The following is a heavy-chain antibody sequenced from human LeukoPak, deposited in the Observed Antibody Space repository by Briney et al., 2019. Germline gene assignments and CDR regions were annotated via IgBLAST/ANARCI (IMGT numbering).Heavy chain of an antibody. CDR3: ARLGARQMLEY. V-gene: IGHV3-7*01. CDR2: IKQDGGQI. D-gene: IGHD4-17*01. J-gene: IGHJ4*02. Sequence: GGSLRLSCAATEFTFSSYWMSWVRQAPGKGLEWVANIKQDGGQIYYLDSVKGRFTVSRDNAKNSLYLQMNSLRAEDTAVYYCARLGARQMLEYWGQGTLVTVSS. CDR1: EFTFSSYW.